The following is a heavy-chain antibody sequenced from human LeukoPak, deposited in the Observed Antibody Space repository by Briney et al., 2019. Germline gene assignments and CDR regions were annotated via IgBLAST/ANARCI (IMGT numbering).Heavy chain of an antibody. CDR2: ISSGGGAL. Sequence: GGSPRLSCAASGFTFSSYEMNWVRQAPGRGLEWVSYISSGGGALYYADSVKGRFTLSRDNAKNSLYLQMNSLRAEDTAIYYCASGYRYGVDYWGQGTLVTVSS. V-gene: IGHV3-48*03. D-gene: IGHD5-18*01. CDR1: GFTFSSYE. J-gene: IGHJ4*02. CDR3: ASGYRYGVDY.